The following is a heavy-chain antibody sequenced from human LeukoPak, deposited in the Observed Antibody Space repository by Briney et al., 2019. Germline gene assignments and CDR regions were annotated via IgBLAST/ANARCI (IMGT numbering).Heavy chain of an antibody. V-gene: IGHV4-59*08. CDR2: IYYSGST. J-gene: IGHJ5*02. CDR3: ARSRVVAATINWFDP. D-gene: IGHD2-15*01. Sequence: SETLSLTCTVSGGSISSYYWSWIRQPPGKGLEWIGYIYYSGSTNYNPSLKSRVTISVDTSKNQFSLKLSSVTAADTAVYYCARSRVVAATINWFDPWGQGTLVTVSS. CDR1: GGSISSYY.